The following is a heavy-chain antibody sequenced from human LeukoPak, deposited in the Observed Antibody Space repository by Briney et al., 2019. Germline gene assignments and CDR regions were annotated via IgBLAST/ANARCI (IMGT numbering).Heavy chain of an antibody. V-gene: IGHV3-30*04. CDR3: AREGVGAMIWAYFQH. J-gene: IGHJ1*01. CDR2: ISYDGSNK. D-gene: IGHD1-26*01. CDR1: GFTFGSYA. Sequence: GGSLRLSCAASGFTFGSYAMHWVRQAPGKGLEWVAVISYDGSNKYYADSVKGRFTISRDNSKNTLYLQMNSLRAEDTAVYYCAREGVGAMIWAYFQHWGQGTLVTVSS.